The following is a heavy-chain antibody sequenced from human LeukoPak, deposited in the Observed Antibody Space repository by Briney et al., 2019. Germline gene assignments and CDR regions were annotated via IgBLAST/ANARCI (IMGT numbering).Heavy chain of an antibody. CDR2: IIPIFGTA. D-gene: IGHD3-16*01. J-gene: IGHJ5*02. V-gene: IGHV1-69*05. CDR3: ARDRGGDNWFDP. Sequence: SVKVSCKASGGTFSSYAISWVRQAPGQGLEWMGGIIPIFGTANYAQKFQGRVTITTDGSTSTAYMELSSLRSEDTAVYYCARDRGGDNWFDPWGQGTLVTVSS. CDR1: GGTFSSYA.